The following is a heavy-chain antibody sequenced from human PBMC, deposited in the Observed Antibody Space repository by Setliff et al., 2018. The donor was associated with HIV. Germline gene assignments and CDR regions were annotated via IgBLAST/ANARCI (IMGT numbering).Heavy chain of an antibody. J-gene: IGHJ1*01. Sequence: SETLSLTCAVYGGSFSAYYWSWIRQPPGKGLEWIGEINHSGSTNYNPSLKSRVTMSVDTSKKQFSLRLSSVTAADTAVYYCARDGRHDRNRWYVTHQYFKYWGQGTLVTVSS. CDR2: INHSGST. D-gene: IGHD2-15*01. V-gene: IGHV4-34*01. CDR1: GGSFSAYY. CDR3: ARDGRHDRNRWYVTHQYFKY.